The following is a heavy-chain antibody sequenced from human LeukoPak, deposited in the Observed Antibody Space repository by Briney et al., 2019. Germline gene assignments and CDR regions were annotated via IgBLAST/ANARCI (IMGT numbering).Heavy chain of an antibody. V-gene: IGHV3-66*01. D-gene: IGHD4-17*01. CDR2: IYSGGST. CDR3: AFGDYEYYFDY. Sequence: GGSLRPSCAASGFTVSSNYMSWVRQAPGKGLEWVSVIYSGGSTYYADSVKGRFTISRDNSKNTLYLQMNSLRAEDTAVYYCAFGDYEYYFDYWGQGTLVTVSS. J-gene: IGHJ4*02. CDR1: GFTVSSNY.